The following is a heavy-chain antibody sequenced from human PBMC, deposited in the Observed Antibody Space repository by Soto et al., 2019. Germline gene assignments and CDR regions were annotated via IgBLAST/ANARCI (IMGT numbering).Heavy chain of an antibody. D-gene: IGHD3-16*02. V-gene: IGHV2-26*01. CDR1: GFSLSNARVG. CDR3: ARRTTYDYVGGSYRTDAFDI. Sequence: QVTLKESGPVLVKPTETLMLTCTVSGFSLSNARVGVSWIRQPPGKALEWLAHIFSNDYTSYNTSLKSRLTISKDTSKSQVVLTMTNMDPVDTATYYCARRTTYDYVGGSYRTDAFDIWGQGTMVTVSS. CDR2: IFSNDYT. J-gene: IGHJ3*02.